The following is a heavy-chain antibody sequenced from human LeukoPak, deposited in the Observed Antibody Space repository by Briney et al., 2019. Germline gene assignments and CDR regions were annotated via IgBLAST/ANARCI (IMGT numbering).Heavy chain of an antibody. V-gene: IGHV3-30*04. Sequence: GRSLRLSCATSGFSFSNYAIHWVRQAPGKGLEWVTFISHDGSNKRYADSVKGRFTISRDDSKNTLYLQMNSLRAEDTAVYYCARGIAAAGNVRYGFDPWGQGTLVTVSS. CDR3: ARGIAAAGNVRYGFDP. CDR2: ISHDGSNK. D-gene: IGHD6-13*01. J-gene: IGHJ5*02. CDR1: GFSFSNYA.